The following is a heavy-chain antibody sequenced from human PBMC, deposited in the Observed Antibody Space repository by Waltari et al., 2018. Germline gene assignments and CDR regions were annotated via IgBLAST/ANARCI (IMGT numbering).Heavy chain of an antibody. D-gene: IGHD3-22*01. CDR3: AREPSPDSSGYFYYYMDV. CDR2: ISRDGSGT. J-gene: IGHJ6*03. V-gene: IGHV3-74*01. Sequence: EVQLVESGGGLVQPGGSLRLSCAASGFTFSRYWMHWVRQVPGKGLVWVSRISRDGSGTNYADSVKGRFTISRDNAKNTLYLQLNSLRVEDTAVYYCAREPSPDSSGYFYYYMDVWGKGTTVTVSS. CDR1: GFTFSRYW.